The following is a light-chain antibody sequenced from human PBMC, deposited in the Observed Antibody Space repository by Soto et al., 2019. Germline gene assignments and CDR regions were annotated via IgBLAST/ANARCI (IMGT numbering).Light chain of an antibody. Sequence: QCVLTQPASVSGSPGQSITISCTGTSNDIGAYNYVSWYQQSPDKAPKLLIYDVNNRPSGVSTRFSGSKSGNTASLTISGLQAEDEADYYCSSYTKTSTLVVVGGGTQLTVL. J-gene: IGLJ3*02. CDR2: DVN. CDR3: SSYTKTSTLVV. CDR1: SNDIGAYNY. V-gene: IGLV2-14*01.